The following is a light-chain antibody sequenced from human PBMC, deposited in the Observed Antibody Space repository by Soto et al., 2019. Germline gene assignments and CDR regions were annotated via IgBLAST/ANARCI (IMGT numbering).Light chain of an antibody. CDR1: SSDVGAYNY. V-gene: IGLV2-14*01. J-gene: IGLJ1*01. Sequence: QSVLTQPASVSGSPGQSITISCTGTSSDVGAYNYVSWYQQHPGKAPKLIIHDVSNRPSGVSNRFSGSKCGYTASLTISGLHAEDGSDYYCRLHRCTNLRYVFRRGAQITGL. CDR3: RLHRCTNLRYV. CDR2: DVS.